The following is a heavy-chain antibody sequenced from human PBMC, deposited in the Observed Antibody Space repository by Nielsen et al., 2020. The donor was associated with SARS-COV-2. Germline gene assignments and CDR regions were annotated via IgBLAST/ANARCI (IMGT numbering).Heavy chain of an antibody. V-gene: IGHV4-39*07. CDR1: GGSISSSHYY. J-gene: IGHJ4*02. D-gene: IGHD5-18*01. CDR3: ARMDLGGDNYGSFDY. CDR2: LYYRGSP. Sequence: SETLSLTCSVSGGSISSSHYYWAWIRQPPGKGLEWIGSLYYRGSPFYNPSVQSRVTISVDTSQNRVSLKPSPVTAADTAVYYCARMDLGGDNYGSFDYWGQGTLVTVSS.